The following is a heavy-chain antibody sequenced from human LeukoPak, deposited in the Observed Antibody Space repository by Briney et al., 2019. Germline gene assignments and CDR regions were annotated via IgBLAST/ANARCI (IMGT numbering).Heavy chain of an antibody. CDR3: AREYSSSSSFDY. J-gene: IGHJ4*02. CDR1: GYTFTSYY. CDR2: INPNSAGT. Sequence: GASVKVSCKASGYTFTSYYMHWVRQAPGQGLEWVGWINPNSAGTRYAQKFQGRVTMTRDTSIATAYMELSSLRSDDTAVYYCAREYSSSSSFDYWGQGTLVTVSS. V-gene: IGHV1-2*02. D-gene: IGHD6-6*01.